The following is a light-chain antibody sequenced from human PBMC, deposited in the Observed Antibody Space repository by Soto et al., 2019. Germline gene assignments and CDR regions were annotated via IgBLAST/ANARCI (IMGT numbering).Light chain of an antibody. Sequence: QRTQSPSSLSASVGDRVTITCRASQGISTYLNWYQQKPGKAPKLLIYAASSLQSGVPSRFSGSGSETDFTLTISSLQPEDFATYSCQQSYSTTWTFGQGTKVDIK. CDR3: QQSYSTTWT. J-gene: IGKJ1*01. CDR1: QGISTY. CDR2: AAS. V-gene: IGKV1-39*01.